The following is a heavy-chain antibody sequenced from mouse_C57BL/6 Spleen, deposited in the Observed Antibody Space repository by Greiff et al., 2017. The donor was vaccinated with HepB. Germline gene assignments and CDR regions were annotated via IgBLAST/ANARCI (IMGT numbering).Heavy chain of an antibody. CDR2: IDPSDSYT. CDR1: GYTFTSYW. CDR3: ARSATAQATSYYFDY. J-gene: IGHJ2*01. D-gene: IGHD3-2*02. Sequence: QVQLKQPGAELVMPGASVKLSCKASGYTFTSYWMHWVKQRPGQGLEWIGEIDPSDSYTNYNQKFKGKATLTVDKSSSTAYMQLSSLTSEDSAVYYCARSATAQATSYYFDYWGQGTTLTVSS. V-gene: IGHV1-69*01.